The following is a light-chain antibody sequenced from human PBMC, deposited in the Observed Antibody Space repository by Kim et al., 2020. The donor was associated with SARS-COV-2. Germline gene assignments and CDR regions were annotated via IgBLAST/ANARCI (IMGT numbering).Light chain of an antibody. CDR2: SMS. Sequence: VSPGQRVTLSCRASQYVSNNLAWYQQKPGQPPRPLIYSMSTRATGVPDRFSGSGSGIDFTLTINSLQSEDFAAYDCQQYNNWPRTFGQGTKVDIK. V-gene: IGKV3-15*01. CDR3: QQYNNWPRT. J-gene: IGKJ1*01. CDR1: QYVSNN.